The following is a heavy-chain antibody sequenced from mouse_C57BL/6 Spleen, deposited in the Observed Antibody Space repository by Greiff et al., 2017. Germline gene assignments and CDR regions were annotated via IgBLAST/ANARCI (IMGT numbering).Heavy chain of an antibody. CDR3: ARRKAYYDYGWGYFDV. D-gene: IGHD2-4*01. CDR2: LLPGSGST. V-gene: IGHV1-9*01. CDR1: GYTFTGYW. Sequence: QVQLQQSGAELMKPGASVTLSCKATGYTFTGYWIEWVKQRPGHGLEWIGELLPGSGSTNYNEKFKGKATFTADTSSNTAYMQLSSLTTEDSAIYYCARRKAYYDYGWGYFDVWGTGTTVTVSS. J-gene: IGHJ1*03.